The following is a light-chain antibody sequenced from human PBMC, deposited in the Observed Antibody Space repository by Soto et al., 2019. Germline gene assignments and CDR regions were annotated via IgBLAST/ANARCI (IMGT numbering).Light chain of an antibody. CDR1: ASDIGGYNF. CDR2: DVS. CDR3: SSYTSSATLV. V-gene: IGLV2-14*03. Sequence: QSALTQPASVSGSPGQSITLSCTGTASDIGGYNFVSWYQQSAGKAPKLIIYDVSHRPAGVSGRFSDSKSGNTAALTISALRTEDEADYYCSSYTSSATLVFGSGTKVTVL. J-gene: IGLJ1*01.